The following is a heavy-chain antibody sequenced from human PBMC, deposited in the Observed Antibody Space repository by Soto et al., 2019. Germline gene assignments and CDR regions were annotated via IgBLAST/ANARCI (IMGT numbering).Heavy chain of an antibody. V-gene: IGHV3-21*01. CDR2: ISSSSSYI. J-gene: IGHJ4*02. Sequence: GGSLRLSCAASGFTFSSYSMNWVRQAPGKGLEWVSSISSSSSYIYYADSVKGRFTISRDNAKNSLYLQMNSLRAEDTAVYYCARVLPPPYYYGSGSYPDYWGQGTLVTVSS. CDR3: ARVLPPPYYYGSGSYPDY. D-gene: IGHD3-10*01. CDR1: GFTFSSYS.